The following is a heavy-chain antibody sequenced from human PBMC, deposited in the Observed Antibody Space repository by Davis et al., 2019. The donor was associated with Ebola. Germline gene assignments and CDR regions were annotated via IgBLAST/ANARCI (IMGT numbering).Heavy chain of an antibody. CDR1: GFTFSSYG. CDR2: ISYDGSNK. D-gene: IGHD3-3*01. Sequence: GESLKISCAASGFTFSSYGMHWVRQAPGKGLEWVAVISYDGSNKYYADSVKGRFTISRDNSKNTLYLQMNSLRAEDTAVYYCAKDLGHYDFWSGYRHYYYYGMDVWGQGTTVTVSS. CDR3: AKDLGHYDFWSGYRHYYYYGMDV. J-gene: IGHJ6*02. V-gene: IGHV3-30*18.